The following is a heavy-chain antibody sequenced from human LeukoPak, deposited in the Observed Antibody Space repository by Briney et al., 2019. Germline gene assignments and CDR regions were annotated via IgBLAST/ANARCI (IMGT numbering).Heavy chain of an antibody. J-gene: IGHJ4*02. CDR1: GFTFSNYG. CDR2: ISFDGSKK. V-gene: IGHV3-30-3*02. D-gene: IGHD3-22*01. CDR3: AKFRYHSNDNNYLDFNY. Sequence: PGGSLRLSCAASGFTFSNYGIHWVRQAPGKGLEWVAVISFDGSKKYCADSVKGRFTISRDNSKNTLDLQMNSLKVEDTAVYYCAKFRYHSNDNNYLDFNYWGQGTLVTVSS.